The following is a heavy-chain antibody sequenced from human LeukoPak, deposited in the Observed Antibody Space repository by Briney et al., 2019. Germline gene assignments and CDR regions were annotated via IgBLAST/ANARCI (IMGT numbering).Heavy chain of an antibody. J-gene: IGHJ6*03. CDR2: INPSGGGT. CDR3: AKDRRGPKSYYYFYYMDV. Sequence: GASVTVSCKASGYTFSDFYIHWVRQAPGQGLEWVGWINPSGGGTNYAPQFQGRVTMARDTSISTAYMELSRLTSDDTAVYYCAKDRRGPKSYYYFYYMDVWGKGTTVTVSS. CDR1: GYTFSDFY. V-gene: IGHV1-2*02. D-gene: IGHD3-16*01.